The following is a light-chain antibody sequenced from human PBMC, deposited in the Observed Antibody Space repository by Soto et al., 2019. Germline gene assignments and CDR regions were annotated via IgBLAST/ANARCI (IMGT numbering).Light chain of an antibody. CDR1: QSVSTSK. CDR3: QQYGSSPRT. CDR2: DAS. Sequence: IVLTQSPGTLSLSPGVRSALSCRASQSVSTSKLAWYQQRPGQAPRLLMYDASRRATGIPDGFSGSGSGTDFTLIISRLEPEDFAVYYCQQYGSSPRTFGQGTKVDIK. J-gene: IGKJ1*01. V-gene: IGKV3-20*01.